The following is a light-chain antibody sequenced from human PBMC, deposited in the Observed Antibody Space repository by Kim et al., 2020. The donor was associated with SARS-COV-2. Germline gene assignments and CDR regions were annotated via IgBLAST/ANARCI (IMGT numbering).Light chain of an antibody. CDR3: QQYNYWPPWT. Sequence: EIVMTQSPATLSVSPGERVTLSCRASQSVSRSLAWYQQKSGQAPRLLIYDASTRATDIPDRFSGDGSGTEFTLTISGLQSEDFALYHCQQYNYWPPWTFGQGTKLEIK. CDR2: DAS. CDR1: QSVSRS. V-gene: IGKV3-15*01. J-gene: IGKJ1*01.